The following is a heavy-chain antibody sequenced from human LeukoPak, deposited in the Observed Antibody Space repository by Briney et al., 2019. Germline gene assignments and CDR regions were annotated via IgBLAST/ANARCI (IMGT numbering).Heavy chain of an antibody. CDR3: ARVLIGNDF. J-gene: IGHJ4*02. D-gene: IGHD1-1*01. CDR1: GLTFSGYW. V-gene: IGHV3-7*01. CDR2: IKQDGSEE. Sequence: GGSLRLSCAASGLTFSGYWMSWVRQAPGKGLEWVANIKQDGSEESVVDSVKGRFTVSRDNAKNSLYLQMNSLRAEDTAVYYCARVLIGNDFWGQGTLITVSS.